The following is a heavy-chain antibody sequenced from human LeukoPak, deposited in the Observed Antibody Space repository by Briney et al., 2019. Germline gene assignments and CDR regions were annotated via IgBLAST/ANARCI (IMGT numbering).Heavy chain of an antibody. V-gene: IGHV4-30-2*01. D-gene: IGHD2-2*01. CDR1: GGSISNGGYC. CDR3: ARWGARTIEVPDAMDY. CDR2: ICHTGAT. Sequence: PSETLSLTCTVSGGSISNGGYCWTWIRQPPGKGLEWIGYICHTGATYYNPSLKSRVSMSVDRSKNQFSLNLSSVTAADTAMYYCARWGARTIEVPDAMDYWGQGTLVTVSA. J-gene: IGHJ4*02.